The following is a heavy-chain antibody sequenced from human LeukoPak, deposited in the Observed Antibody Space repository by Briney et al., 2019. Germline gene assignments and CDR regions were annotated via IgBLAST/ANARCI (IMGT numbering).Heavy chain of an antibody. D-gene: IGHD2-2*01. V-gene: IGHV1-18*01. CDR3: ARDGYCSSTSCWEDAFDI. CDR1: GYTFTSDG. Sequence: ASVKVSCKASGYTFTSDGISWVRQAAGQGLEWMGWISAYNGNTNYAQKFQGRVTITADESTSTAYMELSSLRSEDTAVYYCARDGYCSSTSCWEDAFDIWGQGTMVTVSS. J-gene: IGHJ3*02. CDR2: ISAYNGNT.